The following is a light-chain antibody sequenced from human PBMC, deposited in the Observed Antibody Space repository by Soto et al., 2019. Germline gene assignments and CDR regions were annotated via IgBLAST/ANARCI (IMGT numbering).Light chain of an antibody. V-gene: IGKV3-20*01. CDR1: QSVRSNY. Sequence: EIVLTQSPGTLSLSPGERATLSCRASQSVRSNYLAWYQQIPGQAPRLLISLTSSRATGIPDRFSGSGSGTDFTLTISRLEPEDFAVYFCQQYGSSPLYTFGQGPKLEIK. CDR3: QQYGSSPLYT. J-gene: IGKJ2*01. CDR2: LTS.